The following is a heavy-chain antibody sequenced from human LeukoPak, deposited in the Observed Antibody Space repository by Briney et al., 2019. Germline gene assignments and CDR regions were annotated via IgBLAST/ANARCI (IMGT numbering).Heavy chain of an antibody. CDR3: ARGGLLRYFDWHEGYFDY. J-gene: IGHJ4*02. Sequence: ASVKVSCQASGYSFTDYYLHWVRQAPGQGLEWMGWIDPHSGGTNYAQKFQGRVTMTRDTSISTAYMELSRLRSDDTAVYYCARGGLLRYFDWHEGYFDYWGQGTLVTVSS. D-gene: IGHD3-9*01. CDR1: GYSFTDYY. CDR2: IDPHSGGT. V-gene: IGHV1-2*02.